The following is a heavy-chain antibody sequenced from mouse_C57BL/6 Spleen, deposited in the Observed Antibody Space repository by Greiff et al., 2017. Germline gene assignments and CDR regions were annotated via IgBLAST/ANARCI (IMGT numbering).Heavy chain of an antibody. V-gene: IGHV1-50*01. CDR1: GYTFTSYW. CDR3: ARKGIYYGSSWDY. CDR2: IDPSDSYT. D-gene: IGHD1-1*01. Sequence: VQLQQPGAELVKPGASVKLSCKASGYTFTSYWMQWVKQRPGQGLEWIGEIDPSDSYTNYNQKFKGKATLTVDTSSSTAYMQLSSLTSEDSAVYYCARKGIYYGSSWDYWGQGTTLTVSS. J-gene: IGHJ2*01.